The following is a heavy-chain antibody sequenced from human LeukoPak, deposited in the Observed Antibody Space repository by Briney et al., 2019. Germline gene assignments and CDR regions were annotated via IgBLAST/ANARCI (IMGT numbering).Heavy chain of an antibody. Sequence: PSQTLSLTCTVSGGSISSSSYYWGWIRQPPGKGLEWIGSIYYSGSTYYNPSLKSRVTISVDTSKNQFSLKLSSVTAADTAVYYCAREYTMVMGDSYFDYWGRGTLVTVSS. CDR1: GGSISSSSYY. CDR3: AREYTMVMGDSYFDY. D-gene: IGHD3-10*01. V-gene: IGHV4-39*01. CDR2: IYYSGST. J-gene: IGHJ4*02.